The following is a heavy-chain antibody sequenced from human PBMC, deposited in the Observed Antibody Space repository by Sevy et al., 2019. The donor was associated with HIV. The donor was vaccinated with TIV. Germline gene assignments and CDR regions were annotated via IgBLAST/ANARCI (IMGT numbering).Heavy chain of an antibody. V-gene: IGHV3-30*18. Sequence: GGSPRLSCAASGFTFSSYGMHWVRQAPGKGLEWVAVISYDGSNKYYADSVKGRFTISRDNSKNTLYLQMNSLRAEDTAVYYCAKGFILMVYDDYFDYWGQGTLVTVSS. CDR1: GFTFSSYG. D-gene: IGHD2-8*01. CDR2: ISYDGSNK. CDR3: AKGFILMVYDDYFDY. J-gene: IGHJ4*02.